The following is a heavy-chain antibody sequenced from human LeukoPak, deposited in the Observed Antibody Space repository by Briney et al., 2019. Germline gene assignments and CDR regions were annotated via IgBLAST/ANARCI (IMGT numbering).Heavy chain of an antibody. CDR2: IYYSGNT. CDR1: GGSISDYY. D-gene: IGHD5-18*01. CDR3: ARFGYSYGVFDY. J-gene: IGHJ4*02. Sequence: SETLSLTCTVSGGSISDYYWTWIRQPPGKGLEWIGHIYYSGNTIYNPSLKSRVTISVDTSKNQFSLKLSSVTAADTAVYYCARFGYSYGVFDYWGQGTLVTVSS. V-gene: IGHV4-59*08.